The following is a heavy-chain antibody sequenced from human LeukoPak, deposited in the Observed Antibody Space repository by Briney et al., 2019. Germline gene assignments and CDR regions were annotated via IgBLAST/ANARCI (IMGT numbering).Heavy chain of an antibody. V-gene: IGHV3-23*01. Sequence: GGSLRLSCAASGFAFSSYAMTWVRQAPGKGLEWVSAVSGSGGSTYYADSVKGRFTISRDNSKNTLYLQMNSLRAEDTAVYYCASIGHGPTVTTDYWGQGTLVTVSS. CDR1: GFAFSSYA. CDR3: ASIGHGPTVTTDY. J-gene: IGHJ4*02. D-gene: IGHD4-17*01. CDR2: VSGSGGST.